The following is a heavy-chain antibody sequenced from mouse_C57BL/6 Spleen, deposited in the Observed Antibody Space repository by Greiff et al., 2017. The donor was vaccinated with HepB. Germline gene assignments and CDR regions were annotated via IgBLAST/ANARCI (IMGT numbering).Heavy chain of an antibody. CDR3: ARYYGNYVRAMDY. V-gene: IGHV2-2*01. Sequence: VKLMESGPGLVQPSQSLSITCTVSGFSLTSYGVHWVRQSPGKGLEWLGVIWSGGSTDYNAAFISRLSISKDNSKSQVFFKMNSLQADDTAIYYCARYYGNYVRAMDYWGQGTSVTVSS. D-gene: IGHD2-1*01. CDR2: IWSGGST. CDR1: GFSLTSYG. J-gene: IGHJ4*01.